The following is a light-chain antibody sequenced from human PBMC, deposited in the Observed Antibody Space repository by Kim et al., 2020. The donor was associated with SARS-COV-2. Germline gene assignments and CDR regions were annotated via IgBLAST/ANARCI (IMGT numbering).Light chain of an antibody. Sequence: DIQMTQSPSTLSAFVGNRVTNTCRASQSVDSWLAWYQQQPGKAPKLLIYQASKLASGVPSRFSGSGSGTDFTLTISNLQPDDSAIYYCKQYETYWTFGPGTKVDIK. CDR1: QSVDSW. CDR3: KQYETYWT. CDR2: QAS. V-gene: IGKV1-5*03. J-gene: IGKJ1*01.